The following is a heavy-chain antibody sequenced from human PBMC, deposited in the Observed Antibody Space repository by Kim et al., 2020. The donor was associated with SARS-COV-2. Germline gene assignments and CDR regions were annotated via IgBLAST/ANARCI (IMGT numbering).Heavy chain of an antibody. J-gene: IGHJ4*02. Sequence: EKYYVESVKGRFTIPRDNARNSISLQMNSLRAEDTAVYYCTRDWGSGWSDYWGQGTLVTVSS. V-gene: IGHV3-7*01. D-gene: IGHD6-19*01. CDR2: EK. CDR3: TRDWGSGWSDY.